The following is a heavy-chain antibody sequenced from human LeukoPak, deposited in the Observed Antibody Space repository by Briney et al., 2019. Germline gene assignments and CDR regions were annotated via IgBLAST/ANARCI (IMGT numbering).Heavy chain of an antibody. Sequence: GASVKVSCKASGGTFSSYAISWVRQAPGQGLEWMGGIVPIFGTANYAQKFQGRVTITADESTSTAYMELSSLRSEDMAVYYCARDIYSSLGYWGQGTLVTVSS. V-gene: IGHV1-69*13. CDR3: ARDIYSSLGY. CDR1: GGTFSSYA. CDR2: IVPIFGTA. D-gene: IGHD6-13*01. J-gene: IGHJ4*02.